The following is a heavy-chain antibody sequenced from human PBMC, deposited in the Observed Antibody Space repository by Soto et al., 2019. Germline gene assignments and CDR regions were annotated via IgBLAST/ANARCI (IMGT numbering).Heavy chain of an antibody. D-gene: IGHD1-1*01. CDR3: TTGELDY. CDR1: GGSISSYY. V-gene: IGHV4-59*01. Sequence: SETLSLTCTVSGGSISSYYWSWIRQPPGKGLEWIGYIYYSGSTNYNPSFKSRVTISVDTSKNQFSLKLSSVTAADTAVYYCTTGELDYWGQGTLVTVSS. J-gene: IGHJ4*02. CDR2: IYYSGST.